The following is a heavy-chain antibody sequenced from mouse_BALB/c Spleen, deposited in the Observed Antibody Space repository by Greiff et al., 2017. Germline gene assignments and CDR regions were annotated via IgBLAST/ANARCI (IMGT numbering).Heavy chain of an antibody. CDR1: GFTFSSYG. CDR3: AGSTVVGY. J-gene: IGHJ2*01. V-gene: IGHV5-6*01. CDR2: ISSGGSYT. D-gene: IGHD1-1*01. Sequence: EVKLVESGGDLVKPGGSLKLSCAASGFTFSSYGMSWVRQTPDKRLEWVATISSGGSYTYYPDSVKGRFTISRDNAKNTLYLQMSSLKSEDTAMYYCAGSTVVGYWGQGTTLTVSS.